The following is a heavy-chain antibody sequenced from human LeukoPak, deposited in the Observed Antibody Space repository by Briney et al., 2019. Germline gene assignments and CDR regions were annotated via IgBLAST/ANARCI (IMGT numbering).Heavy chain of an antibody. V-gene: IGHV1-18*01. Sequence: ASVTVSCKASGYTFTSYGISWVRQAPGQGLEWMGWISAYNGNTNYAQKLQGRVTMTTDTSTSTAYMELRSLRSDDTAVYYCARASDSSGYSPLYYYYGMDVWGQGTTVTVSS. D-gene: IGHD3-22*01. CDR1: GYTFTSYG. CDR2: ISAYNGNT. CDR3: ARASDSSGYSPLYYYYGMDV. J-gene: IGHJ6*02.